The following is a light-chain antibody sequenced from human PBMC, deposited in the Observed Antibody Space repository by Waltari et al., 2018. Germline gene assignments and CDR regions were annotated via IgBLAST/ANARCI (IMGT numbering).Light chain of an antibody. Sequence: QSALTQPPAASGTPGQRLIISCSGSGSNIGTNFVYWYQQFPGTAPKLLIYRSDQRASGGPDRFSGSKSGSSASLAISGLQSEDESLYYCAAWDDSLSAVVFGGGTQVTVL. CDR3: AAWDDSLSAVV. CDR2: RSD. V-gene: IGLV1-47*01. J-gene: IGLJ7*01. CDR1: GSNIGTNF.